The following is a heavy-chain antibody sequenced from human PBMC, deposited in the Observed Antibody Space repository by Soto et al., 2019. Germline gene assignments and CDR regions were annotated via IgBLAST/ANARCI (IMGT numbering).Heavy chain of an antibody. Sequence: ASVKVSCKASGYTFTSYYMHWVRQAPGQGLEWMGIINPSGGSTSYAQKFQGRVTMTRDTSTSTVYMELSSLRSEDTAVYYCARVPIFGVVTPGSFDYWGQGTLVTVSS. V-gene: IGHV1-46*01. CDR3: ARVPIFGVVTPGSFDY. D-gene: IGHD3-3*01. CDR2: INPSGGST. J-gene: IGHJ4*02. CDR1: GYTFTSYY.